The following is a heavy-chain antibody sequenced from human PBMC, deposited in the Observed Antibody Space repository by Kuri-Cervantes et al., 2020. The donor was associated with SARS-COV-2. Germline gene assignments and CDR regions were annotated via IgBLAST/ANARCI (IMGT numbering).Heavy chain of an antibody. J-gene: IGHJ4*02. CDR1: GFDFSLYN. CDR2: ISRNSNYI. CDR3: VRSFDH. Sequence: GGSLRLSCAVSGFDFSLYNMNWVRQAPGKGLEWVSRISRNSNYIDYADSVKGRFIISRDNAKNSLDLQMNSLGPEDTAVYYCVRSFDHWGQGHLVTVSS. V-gene: IGHV3-21*01.